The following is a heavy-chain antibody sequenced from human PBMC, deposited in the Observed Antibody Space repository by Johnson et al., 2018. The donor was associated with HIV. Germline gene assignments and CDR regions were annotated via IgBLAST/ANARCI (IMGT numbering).Heavy chain of an antibody. V-gene: IGHV3-33*01. D-gene: IGHD4-23*01. CDR1: RFSFSPFG. J-gene: IGHJ3*02. CDR3: ARGIVGGNYAQRDAFDI. CDR2: IRSYESNK. Sequence: QVQLVESGGGVVQPGMSLRLSCEASRFSFSPFGMHWVRQAPGKGLEWVALIRSYESNKYYADSVKGRFTISRDNSKNSLYLQMHSLRAEDTALYYCARGIVGGNYAQRDAFDIWGQGTMVTVSS.